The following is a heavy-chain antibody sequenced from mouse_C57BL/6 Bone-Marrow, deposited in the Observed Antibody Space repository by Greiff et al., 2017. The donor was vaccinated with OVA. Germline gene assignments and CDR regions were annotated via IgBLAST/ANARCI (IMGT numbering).Heavy chain of an antibody. CDR1: GYTFTSYW. J-gene: IGHJ3*01. CDR2: IYPSDGET. V-gene: IGHV1-61*01. Sequence: VQLQQPGAELVRPGSSVKLSCKASGYTFTSYWMDWVKQRPGQGLEWIGNIYPSDGETNYNQKFKDKATLTVDKSSSTASMQLSSLTSEDCAVEYSARGLPFAYWGQGTLVTVSA. CDR3: ARGLPFAY.